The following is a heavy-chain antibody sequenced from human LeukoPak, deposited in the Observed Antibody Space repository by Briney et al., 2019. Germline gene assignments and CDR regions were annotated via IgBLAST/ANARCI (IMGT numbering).Heavy chain of an antibody. CDR2: IIPIFGTA. J-gene: IGHJ4*02. CDR3: ALDTIFGVVITGYN. CDR1: GGTFSNYA. D-gene: IGHD3-3*01. V-gene: IGHV1-69*05. Sequence: SVKVSCKASGGTFSNYAISWVRKAPGQGLEWMGRIIPIFGTANYAQKFQGRVTITTDESTSAAYMELSSLRSEDTAVYYCALDTIFGVVITGYNWGQGTLVTVSS.